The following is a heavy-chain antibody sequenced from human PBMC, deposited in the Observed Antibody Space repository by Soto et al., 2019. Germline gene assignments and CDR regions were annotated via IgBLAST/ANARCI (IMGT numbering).Heavy chain of an antibody. CDR1: GFSFTNYY. CDR2: INPSGGTT. Sequence: QVQLVQSGAEVKKPWASVKVSCKASGFSFTNYYVHWVRQAPGQGLEWMGIINPSGGTTNYAQKFQARVTMTRDTSTSTVYMELSSLTSEDTAVYYCARDVVEYCSGGPCPTPYYYMDVWGKGTTVTVSS. D-gene: IGHD2-15*01. J-gene: IGHJ6*03. CDR3: ARDVVEYCSGGPCPTPYYYMDV. V-gene: IGHV1-46*01.